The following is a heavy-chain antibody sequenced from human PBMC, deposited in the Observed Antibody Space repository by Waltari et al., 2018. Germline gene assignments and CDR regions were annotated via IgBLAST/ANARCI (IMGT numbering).Heavy chain of an antibody. CDR1: GGSISSYY. J-gene: IGHJ2*01. D-gene: IGHD6-19*01. Sequence: PSETLSLTCTVSGGSISSYYWSWIRQPPGKGLEWVSSISSSSSYIYYADSVKGRFTISRDNAKNSLYLQMNSLRAEDTAVYYCARPSGPPYSSGWYDWYFDLWGRGTLVTVSS. CDR2: ISSSSSYI. V-gene: IGHV3-21*01. CDR3: ARPSGPPYSSGWYDWYFDL.